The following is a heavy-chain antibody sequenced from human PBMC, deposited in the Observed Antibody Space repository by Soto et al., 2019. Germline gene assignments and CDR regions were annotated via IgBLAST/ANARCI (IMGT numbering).Heavy chain of an antibody. Sequence: GGSLRLSCAASGFTFSSYGMHWVRQAPGKGLEWVAVISYDGSNKYYADSVKGRFTISRDNSKNTLYLQMNSLRAEDTAVYYCAKPMGPGDCSGGSCTCGNWFDPWGQGTLVTVSS. V-gene: IGHV3-30*18. CDR1: GFTFSSYG. CDR3: AKPMGPGDCSGGSCTCGNWFDP. D-gene: IGHD2-15*01. J-gene: IGHJ5*02. CDR2: ISYDGSNK.